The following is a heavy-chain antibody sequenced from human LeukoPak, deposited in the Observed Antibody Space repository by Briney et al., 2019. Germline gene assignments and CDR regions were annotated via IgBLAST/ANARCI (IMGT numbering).Heavy chain of an antibody. CDR2: ISSSSSTI. CDR1: GFTFSSYS. J-gene: IGHJ3*02. D-gene: IGHD3-9*01. CDR3: ASNYDILTGLRAFDI. Sequence: GGSLRLSCAASGFTFSSYSMNWVRQAPGKGLEWVSYISSSSSTIYYADSVKGRFTISRDNAENSLYLQMNSLRAEDTAVYYCASNYDILTGLRAFDIWGQGTMVTVSS. V-gene: IGHV3-48*01.